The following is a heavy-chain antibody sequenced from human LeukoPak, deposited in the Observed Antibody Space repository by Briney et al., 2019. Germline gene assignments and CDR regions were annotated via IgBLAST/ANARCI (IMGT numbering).Heavy chain of an antibody. Sequence: GGSLRLSCAASGFTFSSYSMNWVRQAPGKGLELVSSISSSSSYIYYADSVKGRFTISRDNAKNSLYLQMNSLRAEDTAVYYCARDQIPYYYDSSGYSDAFDIWGQGTMVTVSS. CDR1: GFTFSSYS. CDR2: ISSSSSYI. D-gene: IGHD3-22*01. J-gene: IGHJ3*02. CDR3: ARDQIPYYYDSSGYSDAFDI. V-gene: IGHV3-21*01.